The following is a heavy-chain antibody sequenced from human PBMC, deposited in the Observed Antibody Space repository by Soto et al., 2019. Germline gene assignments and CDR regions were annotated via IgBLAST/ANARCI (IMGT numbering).Heavy chain of an antibody. J-gene: IGHJ4*02. V-gene: IGHV3-64*01. D-gene: IGHD3-10*01. CDR2: ISSNGGST. CDR3: ARAGRDGYYFDY. Sequence: GGSLRLSCAASEFTFSSYAMHWVRQAPGKGLEYVSAISSNGGSTYYANSVKGRFTISRDDSKNTLYLQMGSLRAEDMAVYYCARAGRDGYYFDYWGQGTLVTVSS. CDR1: EFTFSSYA.